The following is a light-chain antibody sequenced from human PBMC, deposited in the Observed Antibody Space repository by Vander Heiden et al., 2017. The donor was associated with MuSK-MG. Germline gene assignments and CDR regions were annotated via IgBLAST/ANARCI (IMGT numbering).Light chain of an antibody. CDR2: DAS. V-gene: IGKV1-33*01. CDR3: QQYDDLPIT. CDR1: HDITNY. J-gene: IGKJ5*01. Sequence: DIQLTQSPSSLSASVGDRVTITCQASHDITNYLNWYQQRPGKAPKLLIYDASNLQTGVPSRFRGSGSGTDFSLSVTGLQPEDVATYFCQQYDDLPITFGQGTRLEIK.